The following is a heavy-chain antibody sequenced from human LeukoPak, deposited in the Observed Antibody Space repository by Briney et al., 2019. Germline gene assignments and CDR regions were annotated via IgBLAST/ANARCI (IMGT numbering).Heavy chain of an antibody. CDR2: IWYDGSNK. J-gene: IGHJ4*02. CDR3: AKDTYSSSSCPDY. CDR1: GFTFSSYG. D-gene: IGHD6-6*01. V-gene: IGHV3-33*06. Sequence: GGSLRLSCAASGFTFSSYGMHWVRQAPGKGLEWVAVIWYDGSNKYYADSVKGRFTISRDNSKNTLYLQMNSLRAEDTAVYYCAKDTYSSSSCPDYWGQGTLVTVSS.